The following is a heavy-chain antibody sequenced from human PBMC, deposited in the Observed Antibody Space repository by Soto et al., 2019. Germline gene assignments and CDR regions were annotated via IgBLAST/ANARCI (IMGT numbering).Heavy chain of an antibody. V-gene: IGHV3-15*07. CDR2: IKSKTDGGTT. CDR1: GFTFSNAW. J-gene: IGHJ6*02. CDR3: TTDIRDYYDFWSGYYVDYYYYGMDV. Sequence: GGSLSLSCAASGFTFSNAWMNWVRQAPGKGLEWVGRIKSKTDGGTTDYAAPVKGRFTISRDDSKNTLYLQMNSLKTEDTAVYYCTTDIRDYYDFWSGYYVDYYYYGMDVWGQGTTVTVSS. D-gene: IGHD3-3*01.